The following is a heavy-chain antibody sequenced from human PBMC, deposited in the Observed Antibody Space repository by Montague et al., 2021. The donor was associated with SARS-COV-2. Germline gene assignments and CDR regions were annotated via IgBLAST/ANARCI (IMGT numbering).Heavy chain of an antibody. J-gene: IGHJ6*03. V-gene: IGHV4-34*01. CDR1: GGSFSGYY. CDR3: VVVPALGLGAYYYYYYMDV. D-gene: IGHD2-2*01. Sequence: SETLSLTCAVYGGSFSGYYWSWIRQPPGKGLEWIGEINHSGSTNXNPSLKSRVTISVDTSKNQFSLKLCSVTAADTAVYYCVVVPALGLGAYYYYYYMDVRGKGTTVTVSS. CDR2: INHSGST.